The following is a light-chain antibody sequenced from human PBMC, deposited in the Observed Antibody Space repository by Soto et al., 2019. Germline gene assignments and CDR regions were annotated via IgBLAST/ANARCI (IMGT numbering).Light chain of an antibody. CDR1: SSDVGGYNY. V-gene: IGLV2-14*01. CDR2: EVR. J-gene: IGLJ2*01. Sequence: QSALTQPASVSGSPGQSITISCTGTSSDVGGYNYVSWYQQHSGKAPKLMIYEVRNRPSGVSNRFSGSKSGNTASLTISGLQAEDEADYYCSSYTSSSTLVIFGGGTKLT. CDR3: SSYTSSSTLVI.